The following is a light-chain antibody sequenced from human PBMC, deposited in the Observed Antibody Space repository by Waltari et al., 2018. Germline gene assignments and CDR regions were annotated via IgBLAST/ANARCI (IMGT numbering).Light chain of an antibody. CDR3: QQDDSYPPA. J-gene: IGKJ1*01. V-gene: IGKV1-13*02. CDR2: YAN. CDR1: QGISSY. Sequence: VHMSQSPPSLSASGGDRLPITCRASQGISSYLNWYQQKPGKAPRLLIYYANSLASGVPSRFSGSGSGTDFTLTISSLQPEDFATYYCQQDDSYPPALGQGTKVDIK.